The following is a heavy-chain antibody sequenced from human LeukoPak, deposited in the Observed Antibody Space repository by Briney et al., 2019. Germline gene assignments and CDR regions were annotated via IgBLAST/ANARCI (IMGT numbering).Heavy chain of an antibody. CDR2: ISGSGGST. J-gene: IGHJ4*02. CDR1: GFTFDDYV. CDR3: AKDIAAAGTDYFDY. V-gene: IGHV3-23*01. D-gene: IGHD6-13*01. Sequence: GGSLRLSCAASGFTFDDYVMHWVRQAPGKGLEWVSAISGSGGSTYYADSVKGRFTISRDNSKNTLYLQMNSLRAEDTAVYYYAKDIAAAGTDYFDYWGQGTLVTVSS.